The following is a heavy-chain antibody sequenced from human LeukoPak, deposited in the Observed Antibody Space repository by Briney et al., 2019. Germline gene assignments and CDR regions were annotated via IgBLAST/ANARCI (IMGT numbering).Heavy chain of an antibody. J-gene: IGHJ6*02. CDR3: ARVWSESYSKGMDL. Sequence: TGGSLRLSCAGSGFTFQNYWMTWVRQAPEKGLEWVATIQADGSEKFHVDSVKGRFTISRDNANNSLHLQMNSLRVDDTAVYYCARVWSESYSKGMDLWGQGTTVTVSS. CDR1: GFTFQNYW. V-gene: IGHV3-7*01. D-gene: IGHD3-3*01. CDR2: IQADGSEK.